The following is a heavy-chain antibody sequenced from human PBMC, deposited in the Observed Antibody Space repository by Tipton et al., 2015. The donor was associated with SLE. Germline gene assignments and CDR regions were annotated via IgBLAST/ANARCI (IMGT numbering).Heavy chain of an antibody. CDR3: ARDRGIAARPSCYDYDMDV. V-gene: IGHV4-59*01. D-gene: IGHD6-6*01. CDR1: GGSISSYY. J-gene: IGHJ6*03. Sequence: TLSLTCTVSGGSISSYYWSWIRQPPGKGLEWIGYIYYSGSTNYNPSLKSRVTISVDTSKNQFSLKLSSVTAADTAVYYCARDRGIAARPSCYDYDMDVWGKGARVTVSS. CDR2: IYYSGST.